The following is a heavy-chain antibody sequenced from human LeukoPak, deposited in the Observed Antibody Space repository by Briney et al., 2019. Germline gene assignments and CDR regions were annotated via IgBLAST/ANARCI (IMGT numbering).Heavy chain of an antibody. CDR2: VYTSGST. Sequence: SETLSLTCTVSGGSISSYYWNWIRQPPGTGLEWVGYVYTSGSTNYNPSLKSRVTISIDTSKNQFSLKVTSVTAADTAVYYCARNSGGTTIFSAFDIWGQGTMVTVS. CDR1: GGSISSYY. J-gene: IGHJ3*02. V-gene: IGHV4-59*01. D-gene: IGHD3-9*01. CDR3: ARNSGGTTIFSAFDI.